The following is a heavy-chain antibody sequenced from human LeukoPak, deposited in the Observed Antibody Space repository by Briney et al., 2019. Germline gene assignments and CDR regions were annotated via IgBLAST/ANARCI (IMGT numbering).Heavy chain of an antibody. D-gene: IGHD3-10*01. V-gene: IGHV4-59*08. CDR1: GGSISSYY. Sequence: TSETLSLTCAVYGGSISSYYWSWIRQPPGKGLEWIGYMYYSGSTDNSPSLKSRVTMSVDTSKNQFSLQLSSVTAADTALYYCASGGSPERFDYWGQGTLVTVSS. J-gene: IGHJ4*02. CDR3: ASGGSPERFDY. CDR2: MYYSGST.